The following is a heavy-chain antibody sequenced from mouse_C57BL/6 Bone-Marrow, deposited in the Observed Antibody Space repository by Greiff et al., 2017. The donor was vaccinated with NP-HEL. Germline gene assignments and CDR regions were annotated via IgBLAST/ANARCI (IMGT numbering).Heavy chain of an antibody. CDR2: ISNGGGSH. Sequence: EVKLVESGGGLVQPGGSLKLSCAASGFTFSDYYMYWVRQTPEKRLEWVAYISNGGGSHYYPDTVKGRFTISRDNAKNTLYLQMSRLKSEDTAMYYCARLDSSGFAYWGQGTLVTVSA. J-gene: IGHJ3*01. CDR3: ARLDSSGFAY. D-gene: IGHD3-2*02. V-gene: IGHV5-12*01. CDR1: GFTFSDYY.